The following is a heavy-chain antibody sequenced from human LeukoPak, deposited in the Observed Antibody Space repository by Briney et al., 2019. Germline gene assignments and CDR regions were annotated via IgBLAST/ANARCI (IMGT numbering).Heavy chain of an antibody. CDR2: IYGNGDT. V-gene: IGHV3-66*01. CDR3: TDCDYPLTY. D-gene: IGHD4-17*01. Sequence: SGGSLRLSCAASGLTVTKNYWNWVRQPPGKGPEWISLIYGNGDTRHADSVKGRFTFSRDNSKNTLYLQMNSLRAEDTAVYYCTDCDYPLTYWGQGTLVSVSS. CDR1: GLTVTKNY. J-gene: IGHJ4*02.